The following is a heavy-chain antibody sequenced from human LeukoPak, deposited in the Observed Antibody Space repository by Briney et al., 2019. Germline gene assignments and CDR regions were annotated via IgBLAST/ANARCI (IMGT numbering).Heavy chain of an antibody. Sequence: GSSVKVSCKASGGTFSSYAISWVRQAPGQGLEWMGGIIPIFGTANCAQKFQGRVTITADESTSTAYMELSSLRSEDTAVYYCASGVRGVIIPTSFDYWGQGTLVTVSS. D-gene: IGHD3-10*01. CDR3: ASGVRGVIIPTSFDY. J-gene: IGHJ4*02. V-gene: IGHV1-69*01. CDR1: GGTFSSYA. CDR2: IIPIFGTA.